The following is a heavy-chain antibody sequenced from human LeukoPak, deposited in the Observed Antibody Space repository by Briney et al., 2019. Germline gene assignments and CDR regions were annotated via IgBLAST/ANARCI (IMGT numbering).Heavy chain of an antibody. CDR3: ARAHYFGSGSRRAFDI. J-gene: IGHJ3*02. D-gene: IGHD3-10*01. Sequence: PSETLSLTCTVSSGSFGNYYWSWIRQPPGKGLEWIGNIYYSGSAYYNPSLKSRVTISVDTSNNHFSLKLSSVTAADTAMYYCARAHYFGSGSRRAFDIWGQGTMVTVSA. CDR1: SGSFGNYY. V-gene: IGHV4-59*12. CDR2: IYYSGSA.